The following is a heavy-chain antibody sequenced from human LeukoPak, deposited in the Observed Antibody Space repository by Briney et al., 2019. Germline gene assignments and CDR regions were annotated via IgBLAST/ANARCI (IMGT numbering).Heavy chain of an antibody. D-gene: IGHD6-19*01. CDR2: IKPDGSEK. CDR3: ARGRMAVAGSYEY. J-gene: IGHJ4*02. V-gene: IGHV3-7*05. Sequence: GSPRLSCAASGITFGSYWMTWVCQAPRKGLECVANIKPDGSEKHYVDSVEGRFTISRDNAKNSLFLEMNSLRAEDTAVYYCARGRMAVAGSYEYWGQGTLVTVSS. CDR1: GITFGSYW.